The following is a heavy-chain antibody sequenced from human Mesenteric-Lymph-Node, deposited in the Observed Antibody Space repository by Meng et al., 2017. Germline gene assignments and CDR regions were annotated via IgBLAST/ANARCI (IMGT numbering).Heavy chain of an antibody. J-gene: IGHJ4*02. D-gene: IGHD3-22*01. CDR3: AKERSKTYYYDSSGYRNFDY. V-gene: IGHV3-9*01. CDR2: ISWNSGSI. Sequence: SLKISCAASGFTFDDYAMHWVRQAPGKGPEWVSGISWNSGSIGYADSVKGRFTISRDNAKNSLYLQMNSLRAEDTALYYCAKERSKTYYYDSSGYRNFDYWGQGTLVTVSS. CDR1: GFTFDDYA.